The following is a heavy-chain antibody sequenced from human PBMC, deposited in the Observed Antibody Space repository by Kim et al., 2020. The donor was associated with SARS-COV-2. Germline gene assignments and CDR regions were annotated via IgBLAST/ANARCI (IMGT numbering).Heavy chain of an antibody. CDR1: GFTFSSYW. CDR2: IKPDGSGK. J-gene: IGHJ4*02. Sequence: GGSLRLSCAASGFTFSSYWMSWVRQAPGKGLEWVANIKPDGSGKYYVDSVKGRFTISRDNAKNSLYLQMNNVRDEDTAVYYCARDSSIAAAGSDYWGQGTLVTVSS. V-gene: IGHV3-7*03. CDR3: ARDSSIAAAGSDY. D-gene: IGHD6-13*01.